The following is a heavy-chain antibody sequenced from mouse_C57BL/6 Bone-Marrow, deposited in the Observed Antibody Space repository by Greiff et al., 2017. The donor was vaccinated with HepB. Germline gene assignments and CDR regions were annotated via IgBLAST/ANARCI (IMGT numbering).Heavy chain of an antibody. Sequence: LVESGPELVKPGASVKISCKASGYAFSSSWMNWVKQRPGKGLEWIGRIYPGDGDTNYNGKFKGKATLTADKSSSTAYMQLSSLTSEDSAVYFCARLGDSSGYYAMDYWGQGTSVTVSS. J-gene: IGHJ4*01. D-gene: IGHD3-2*02. CDR3: ARLGDSSGYYAMDY. CDR1: GYAFSSSW. V-gene: IGHV1-82*01. CDR2: IYPGDGDT.